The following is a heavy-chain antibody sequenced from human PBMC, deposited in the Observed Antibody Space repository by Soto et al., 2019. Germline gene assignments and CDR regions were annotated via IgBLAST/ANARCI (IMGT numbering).Heavy chain of an antibody. CDR2: IYYSGST. CDR3: ASSPSPYYYDSSGYYGH. D-gene: IGHD3-22*01. J-gene: IGHJ4*02. Sequence: QVQLQESGPRLVKPSQTLSLTCTVSGGSISSGGYYWSWIRQHPGKGLEWIGYIYYSGSTYYNPSLKGRVTISVDTSKNQFSLKLSSVTAADTAVYYCASSPSPYYYDSSGYYGHWGQGTLVTVSS. CDR1: GGSISSGGYY. V-gene: IGHV4-31*03.